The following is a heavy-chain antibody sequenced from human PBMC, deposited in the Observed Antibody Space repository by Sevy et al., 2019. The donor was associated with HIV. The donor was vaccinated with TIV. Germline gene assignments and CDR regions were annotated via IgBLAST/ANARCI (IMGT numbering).Heavy chain of an antibody. V-gene: IGHV3-11*04. Sequence: GGSLRLSCAASGFIFSDYNYIIWIRQSPGKGLEWVSYISNSGTTISYSDSVRGRFTISRDNARNSLYLQMNSLRGEDTAVYYCARDLPPSATTVAHFDHWGQGTLVTVSS. CDR3: ARDLPPSATTVAHFDH. CDR1: GFIFSDYNY. CDR2: ISNSGTTI. J-gene: IGHJ4*02. D-gene: IGHD4-17*01.